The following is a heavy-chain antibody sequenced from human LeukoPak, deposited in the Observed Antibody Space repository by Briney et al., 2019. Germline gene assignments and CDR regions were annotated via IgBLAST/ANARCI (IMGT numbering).Heavy chain of an antibody. D-gene: IGHD1-26*01. CDR2: IRNKANSYTT. CDR1: GFTFSDHY. Sequence: GGSLRLSCAASGFTFSDHYMDWVRQAPGKGLEWVGRIRNKANSYTTQYAASVNGRFTISRDDSKNSLYLHMNSLRTEDTAVYFCARVRLGAPTRVFDYWGQGSLVTVSS. J-gene: IGHJ4*02. CDR3: ARVRLGAPTRVFDY. V-gene: IGHV3-72*01.